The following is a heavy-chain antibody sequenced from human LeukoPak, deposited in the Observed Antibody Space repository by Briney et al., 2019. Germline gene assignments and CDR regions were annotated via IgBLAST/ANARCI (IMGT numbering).Heavy chain of an antibody. J-gene: IGHJ4*02. CDR1: GGTFSSYA. CDR3: ARVDTAMVIDY. V-gene: IGHV1-69*04. Sequence: ASVKVSCKASGGTFSSYAIGWVRQAPGQGLEWMGRIIPILGIANYAQKFQGRVTITADKSTSTAYMELSSLRSEDTAVYYCARVDTAMVIDYWGQGTLVTVSS. CDR2: IIPILGIA. D-gene: IGHD5-18*01.